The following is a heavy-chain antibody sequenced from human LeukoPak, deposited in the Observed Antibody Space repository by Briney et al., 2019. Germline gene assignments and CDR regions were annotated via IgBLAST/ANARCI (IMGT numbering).Heavy chain of an antibody. V-gene: IGHV3-23*01. CDR2: ISGGGGST. CDR3: AKDCSACVGGDCPNWFDP. J-gene: IGHJ5*02. Sequence: LPGGSLRLSCAASGFTFSSYAMSWVRQAPGKGLEWVSAISGGGGSTYYADSVKGRFTISRDNSKNTLYMQMNRLSADHTAVDSCAKDCSACVGGDCPNWFDPWGQGTLVTVSS. D-gene: IGHD2-21*02. CDR1: GFTFSSYA.